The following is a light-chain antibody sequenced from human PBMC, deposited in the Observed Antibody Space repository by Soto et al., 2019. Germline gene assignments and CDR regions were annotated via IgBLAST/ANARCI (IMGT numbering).Light chain of an antibody. CDR2: AAS. Sequence: EIVLTQSPGTLSLSPGERATLSCRASQSISSTYLAWYQQKPGQAPRLLIYAASSRATGIPDRFSGSASGTDFTLTISRLEPEDFAVYFCQHYGISRTFGQGTKVEIK. J-gene: IGKJ1*01. CDR3: QHYGISRT. CDR1: QSISSTY. V-gene: IGKV3-20*01.